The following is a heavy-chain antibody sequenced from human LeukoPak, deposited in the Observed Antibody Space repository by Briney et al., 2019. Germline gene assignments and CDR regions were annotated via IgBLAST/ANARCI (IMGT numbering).Heavy chain of an antibody. CDR2: IGILGDT. V-gene: IGHV3-13*01. J-gene: IGHJ4*02. CDR1: GFTFTNYD. D-gene: IGHD6-19*01. CDR3: ARGGIRVSGIDEFDY. Sequence: GGSLRLSCAASGFTFTNYDRQWVRHATGKDLVWGSAIGILGDTFYSGSVKARFTIYRENAENSLYLQMNSLRAEDTAVYYCARGGIRVSGIDEFDYWGQGTLVTVSS.